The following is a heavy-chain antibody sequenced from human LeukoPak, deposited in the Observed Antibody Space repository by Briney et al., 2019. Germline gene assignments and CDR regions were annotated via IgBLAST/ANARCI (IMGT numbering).Heavy chain of an antibody. D-gene: IGHD3-22*01. Sequence: GGSLRLSCAASGFTFSSYWMSWVRQTPGKGLEWVANIKQDGSEKYYVDSVKGRFTISRDNAKNSLYLQMNSLRAEDTTVYYCARDTAYYYDSSGYYSGAFDIWGQGTMVTVSS. J-gene: IGHJ3*02. CDR1: GFTFSSYW. V-gene: IGHV3-7*01. CDR3: ARDTAYYYDSSGYYSGAFDI. CDR2: IKQDGSEK.